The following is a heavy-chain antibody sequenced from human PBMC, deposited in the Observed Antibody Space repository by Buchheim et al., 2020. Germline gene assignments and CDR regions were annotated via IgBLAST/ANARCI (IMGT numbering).Heavy chain of an antibody. CDR2: IIGGSGDT. CDR3: AKDLGHYYFDY. J-gene: IGHJ4*02. V-gene: IGHV1-3*01. Sequence: QVQLVQSGAEVKKPGASVKVSCKASGYTFTNYAVHWVRQAPGQRLEWMAWIIGGSGDTRYSQNFEGRVTLTRDTSASTAYLEWSSLTSEDTAVYYCAKDLGHYYFDYWGQGTL. CDR1: GYTFTNYA. D-gene: IGHD3/OR15-3a*01.